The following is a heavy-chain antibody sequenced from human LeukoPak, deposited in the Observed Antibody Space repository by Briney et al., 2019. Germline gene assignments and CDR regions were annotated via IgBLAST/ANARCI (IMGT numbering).Heavy chain of an antibody. CDR2: ISSSSSYI. J-gene: IGHJ6*03. CDR1: GFTFSSYW. D-gene: IGHD1-26*01. V-gene: IGHV3-21*01. Sequence: PGGSLRLSCAASGFTFSSYWMSWVRQAPGKGLEWVSSISSSSSYIYYADSVKGRFTISRDNAKNSLYLQMNSLRAEDTAVYYCARELRPVVGAEDYMDVWGEGTTVTVSS. CDR3: ARELRPVVGAEDYMDV.